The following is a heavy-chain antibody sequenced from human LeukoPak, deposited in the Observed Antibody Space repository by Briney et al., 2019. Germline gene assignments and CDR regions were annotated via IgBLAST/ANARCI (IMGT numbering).Heavy chain of an antibody. CDR1: GFTFSSYG. CDR2: ISYDGSNK. Sequence: PGGSLRLSCAASGFTFSSYGMHWVRQAPGKGLEWVAVISYDGSNKYYADSVKGRFTISRDNSKNTLYLQMNSLRAEDTAVYYCARGFVRVAGLPISTIDYWGQGTLVTVSS. V-gene: IGHV3-30*03. D-gene: IGHD6-6*01. J-gene: IGHJ4*02. CDR3: ARGFVRVAGLPISTIDY.